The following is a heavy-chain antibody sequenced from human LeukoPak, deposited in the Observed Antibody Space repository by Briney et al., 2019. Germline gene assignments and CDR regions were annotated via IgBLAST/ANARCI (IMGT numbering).Heavy chain of an antibody. V-gene: IGHV4-34*01. CDR3: ARGATISETGYFDF. J-gene: IGHJ4*03. CDR1: GGSFSRYY. D-gene: IGHD5-24*01. CDR2: IDHRGDT. Sequence: PSETLSLTCAVYGGSFSRYYWSWIRQSPGKGLEWIAEIDHRGDTNYNPSVKSRVTISVVTSKNQFSLKVRSLSAADTAVYYCARGATISETGYFDFWGQGTPVTVSS.